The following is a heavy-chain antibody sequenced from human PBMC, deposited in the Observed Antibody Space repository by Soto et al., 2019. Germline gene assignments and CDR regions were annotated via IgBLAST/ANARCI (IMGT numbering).Heavy chain of an antibody. Sequence: GGSLRLSCAASGFVFDNHAMHWVRHSPGKGLEWVSGISWNSNHIAYADSVKGRFTISRDNSKSTLYLQMNSLRAEDTAVYYCARSRDGYSFYFYYGMDVWGQGTTVTVSS. V-gene: IGHV3-9*01. J-gene: IGHJ6*02. D-gene: IGHD4-4*01. CDR3: ARSRDGYSFYFYYGMDV. CDR1: GFVFDNHA. CDR2: ISWNSNHI.